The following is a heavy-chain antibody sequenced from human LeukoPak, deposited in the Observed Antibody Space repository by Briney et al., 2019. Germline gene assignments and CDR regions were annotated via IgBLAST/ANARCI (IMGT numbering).Heavy chain of an antibody. D-gene: IGHD4-23*01. CDR1: GFTFSGSA. CDR3: TRLGGNSEREDDY. Sequence: AGGSLRLSCAASGFTFSGSAMHWVRQASGKGLEWVGRIRSKANSYATAYAASVKGRFTISRDDSKNTAYLQMNSLKTEDTAVYYCTRLGGNSEREDDYWGQGTLVTVSS. V-gene: IGHV3-73*01. J-gene: IGHJ4*02. CDR2: IRSKANSYAT.